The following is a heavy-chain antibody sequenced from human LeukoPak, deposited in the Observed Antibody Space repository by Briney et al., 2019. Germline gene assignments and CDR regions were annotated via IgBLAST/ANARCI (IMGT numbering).Heavy chain of an antibody. J-gene: IGHJ4*02. CDR3: AKGQGAAAGPFDY. CDR1: GFTFSSYG. V-gene: IGHV3-30*18. CDR2: ISYDGSNK. Sequence: PGGSLRLSCAASGFTFSSYGMHWVRQAPGKGLEWVAVISYDGSNKYYADSVKGRFTISRDNSKNTLYLQMNSLRAEDTAVYYCAKGQGAAAGPFDYWGQGTLVTVSS. D-gene: IGHD6-13*01.